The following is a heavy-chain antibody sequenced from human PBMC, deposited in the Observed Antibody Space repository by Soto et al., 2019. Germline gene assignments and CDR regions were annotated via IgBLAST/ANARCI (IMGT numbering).Heavy chain of an antibody. CDR2: ISPTGNT. CDR3: ARGSLKCDP. J-gene: IGHJ5*02. V-gene: IGHV4-4*07. CDR1: GGSLNNYY. Sequence: SETLSLTCTVSGGSLNNYYWSWIRQSAGKGLEWIGRISPTGNTNYKFSLRSRFTMSVDTSKNQFSLKLKFVTAADTGMYYCARGSLKCDPGGQGTLCTGS.